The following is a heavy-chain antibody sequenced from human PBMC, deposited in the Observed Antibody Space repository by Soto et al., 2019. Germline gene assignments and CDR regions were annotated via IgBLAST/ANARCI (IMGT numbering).Heavy chain of an antibody. CDR3: ARDFRPPYGVRYFDY. Sequence: GGSLRLSCAASGFTFSNYAMSWVRQAPGKGLEWVSVISNNGGSTYYADSVKGRFTISRHNSKNTLYLLMNSLRAEDTAVYYCARDFRPPYGVRYFDYWGQGTLVTVSS. CDR1: GFTFSNYA. CDR2: ISNNGGST. V-gene: IGHV3-23*01. J-gene: IGHJ4*02. D-gene: IGHD4-17*01.